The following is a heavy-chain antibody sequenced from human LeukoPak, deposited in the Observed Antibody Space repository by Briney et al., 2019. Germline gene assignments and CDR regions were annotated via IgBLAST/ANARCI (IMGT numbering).Heavy chain of an antibody. D-gene: IGHD3-22*01. Sequence: SVKVSCKASGGTFSSYAISWVRQAPGQGLEWMGRIIPIFGTANYAQKFQGRVTITTDESTSTAYMELSSLRSEDTAVYYCATPYYYDSSGYPDYFDYWGQGTLVTVPS. V-gene: IGHV1-69*05. CDR2: IIPIFGTA. CDR3: ATPYYYDSSGYPDYFDY. CDR1: GGTFSSYA. J-gene: IGHJ4*02.